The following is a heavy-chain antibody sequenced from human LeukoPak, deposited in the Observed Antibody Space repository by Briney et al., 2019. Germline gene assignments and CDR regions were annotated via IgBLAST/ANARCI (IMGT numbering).Heavy chain of an antibody. V-gene: IGHV3-23*01. CDR1: GFTLSNCA. CDR3: AKEVVATIPPL. CDR2: IDTKGSRT. J-gene: IGHJ4*02. D-gene: IGHD5-12*01. Sequence: GGSLRLSCAASGFTLSNCAMTWVRQAPGKGVEWVSGIDTKGSRTYYADSVKGRFTISRDNSKNTLFLQMNSLRAEDTAVYYCAKEVVATIPPLWGQGTLVTVSS.